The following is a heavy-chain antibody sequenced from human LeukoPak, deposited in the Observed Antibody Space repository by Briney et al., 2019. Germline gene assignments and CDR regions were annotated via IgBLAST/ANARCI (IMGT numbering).Heavy chain of an antibody. CDR3: ARDDSSRDDSGGYHY. J-gene: IGHJ4*02. Sequence: PSETLSLTCAVSSASVTSHHWAWIRQPAGKGREWVGRVHFSGSTNHHPSLRSRVAISLDKSKNELSRTLKSVSAADTAVYFCARDDSSRDDSGGYHYWGRGVLVTVSS. V-gene: IGHV4-4*07. CDR2: VHFSGST. D-gene: IGHD3-22*01. CDR1: SASVTSHH.